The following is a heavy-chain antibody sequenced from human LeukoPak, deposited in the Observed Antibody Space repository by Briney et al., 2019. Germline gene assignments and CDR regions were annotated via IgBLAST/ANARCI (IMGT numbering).Heavy chain of an antibody. CDR3: ARVRYYYDSSGYPDY. V-gene: IGHV1-2*02. CDR1: GYTFTGYY. D-gene: IGHD3-22*01. J-gene: IGHJ4*02. Sequence: ASVKVSFKASGYTFTGYYMHWVRQAPGQGLEWMGWINPNSGGTNYAQKFQGRVTMTRDTSISTAYMELSRLRSDDTAVYYCARVRYYYDSSGYPDYWGQGTLVTVSS. CDR2: INPNSGGT.